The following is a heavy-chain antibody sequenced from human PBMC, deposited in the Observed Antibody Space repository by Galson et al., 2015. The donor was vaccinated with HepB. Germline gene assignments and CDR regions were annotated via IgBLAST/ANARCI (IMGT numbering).Heavy chain of an antibody. CDR2: IYSGGST. CDR3: ARVYKQQLVRGAFDI. Sequence: SLRLSCAASGFTVSSNYMSWVRQAPGKGLEWVSVIYSGGSTYYADSVKGRFTISRHNSKNTLYLQMNSLRAEDTAVYYCARVYKQQLVRGAFDIWGQGTMVTVSS. V-gene: IGHV3-53*04. J-gene: IGHJ3*02. CDR1: GFTVSSNY. D-gene: IGHD6-13*01.